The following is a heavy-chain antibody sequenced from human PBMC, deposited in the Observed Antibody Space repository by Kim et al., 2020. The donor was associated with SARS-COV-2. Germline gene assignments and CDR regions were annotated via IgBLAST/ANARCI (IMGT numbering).Heavy chain of an antibody. CDR1: GFSFTNYW. CDR3: ARLWFGESLNWFDP. J-gene: IGHJ5*02. V-gene: IGHV5-10-1*01. D-gene: IGHD3-10*01. Sequence: GESLKISCKGFGFSFTNYWITWVRQMPGKGLEWMGSIDPSDSYTSYSPSFQGHVAISVDKSINTAYLQWSSLKASDTAMYYCARLWFGESLNWFDPWGQGTLVTVSS. CDR2: IDPSDSYT.